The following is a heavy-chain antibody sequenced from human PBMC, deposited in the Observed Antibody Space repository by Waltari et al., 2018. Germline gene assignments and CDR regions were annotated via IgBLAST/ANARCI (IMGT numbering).Heavy chain of an antibody. J-gene: IGHJ4*02. CDR1: RLLFSGYG. Sequence: EVRLLESGGGLVQPGGSLRLPCCASRLLFSGYGMTWVRQAPGGGLEWVSSISDSSTNTYYADSVKGRFAAFRDNSKNTLYLQINSLTVEDTAVYFCATVYDWYKGRVYFDFWGPGTLVTVSS. D-gene: IGHD1-1*01. CDR2: ISDSSTNT. V-gene: IGHV3-23*01. CDR3: ATVYDWYKGRVYFDF.